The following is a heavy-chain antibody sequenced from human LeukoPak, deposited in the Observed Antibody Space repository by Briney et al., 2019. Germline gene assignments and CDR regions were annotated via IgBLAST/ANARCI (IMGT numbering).Heavy chain of an antibody. Sequence: GRSLRLSCAASGFTFSSYGMHWVRQAPGKGLEWVAVISYDGSNKYYADSVKGRFTISRDNSKNTLYLQMNSLRAEDTAVYYCARDGQQLVLESVTDAFDIWGQGTMVTVSS. CDR1: GFTFSSYG. CDR2: ISYDGSNK. V-gene: IGHV3-30*03. CDR3: ARDGQQLVLESVTDAFDI. D-gene: IGHD6-13*01. J-gene: IGHJ3*02.